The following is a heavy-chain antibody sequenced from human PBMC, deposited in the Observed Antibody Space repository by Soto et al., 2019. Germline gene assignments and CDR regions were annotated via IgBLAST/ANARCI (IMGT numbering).Heavy chain of an antibody. Sequence: GGSLRLSCAASGFTFSSYWMHWVRQAPGKGLVWVSRINSDGSSTSYADSVKGRFTISRDNAKNTLYLQMNSLRAEDTAVYYCAREMGYSGYDSHRIYYYYYGMDVWGQGTTVTVSS. J-gene: IGHJ6*02. V-gene: IGHV3-74*01. CDR3: AREMGYSGYDSHRIYYYYYGMDV. CDR1: GFTFSSYW. CDR2: INSDGSST. D-gene: IGHD5-12*01.